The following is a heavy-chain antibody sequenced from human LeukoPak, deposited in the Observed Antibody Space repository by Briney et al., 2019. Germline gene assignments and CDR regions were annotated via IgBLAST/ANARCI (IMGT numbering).Heavy chain of an antibody. CDR1: GFSLSTNGVG. CDR2: IYWDDDK. Sequence: SGPTLVNPTQTLTLTCTFSGFSLSTNGVGVGWIRQPPGKALEWLALIYWDDDKRYSPSLKSRLTITKDTSKNQVVLTMTNMDPVDTATYYCAHKISSYYCDSSDYYYGGNFDFWGQGTLVTVSS. V-gene: IGHV2-5*02. J-gene: IGHJ4*02. D-gene: IGHD3-22*01. CDR3: AHKISSYYCDSSDYYYGGNFDF.